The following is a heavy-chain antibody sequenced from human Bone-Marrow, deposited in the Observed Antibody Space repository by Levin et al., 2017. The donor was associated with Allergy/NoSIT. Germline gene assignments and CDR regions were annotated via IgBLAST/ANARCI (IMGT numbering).Heavy chain of an antibody. D-gene: IGHD2-21*01. CDR3: ARRNILVEVGISTAGDWFDP. J-gene: IGHJ5*02. CDR1: GGSINFFY. CDR2: IFYNGNT. Sequence: SQTLSLTCTVSGGSINFFYWSWIRQSPGKGLEWIGHIFYNGNTYYNPSLRSRVTISLDTSKNRFSLDLSSVTAADTAVYYCARRNILVEVGISTAGDWFDPWGQGTLVTVSS. V-gene: IGHV4-59*08.